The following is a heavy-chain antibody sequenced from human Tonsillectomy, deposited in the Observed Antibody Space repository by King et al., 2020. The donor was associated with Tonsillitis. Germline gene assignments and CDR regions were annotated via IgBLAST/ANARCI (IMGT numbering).Heavy chain of an antibody. V-gene: IGHV3-53*04. CDR3: AGGPDTAMIGYDF. Sequence: VQLVESGGGLVQPGGSLRLSCAASGFTVSRNYMSWVRQAPGKGLEWVSVIYSGGSTYYADSVKGRFNISRHNSKNTQYLQINSLRVEDTTVFYCAGGPDTAMIGYDFWGQGTLVTVSS. J-gene: IGHJ4*02. CDR2: IYSGGST. CDR1: GFTVSRNY. D-gene: IGHD5-18*01.